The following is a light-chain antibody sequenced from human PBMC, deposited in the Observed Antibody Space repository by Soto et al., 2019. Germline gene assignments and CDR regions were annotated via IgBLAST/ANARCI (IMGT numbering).Light chain of an antibody. V-gene: IGKV3-15*01. Sequence: EIVMTQSPATLSVSPGERATLSCRASQSVSSNLAWYQQKPGQAPRLLIYDASTRATGIPARFSGGGSGTEFALTISSLQSEDFAVYYCQQYNNWPRTCGQGTKVEIK. CDR3: QQYNNWPRT. CDR2: DAS. J-gene: IGKJ1*01. CDR1: QSVSSN.